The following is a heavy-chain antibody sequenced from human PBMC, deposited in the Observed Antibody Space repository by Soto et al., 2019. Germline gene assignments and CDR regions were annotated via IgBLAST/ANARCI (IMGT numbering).Heavy chain of an antibody. V-gene: IGHV6-1*01. J-gene: IGHJ3*02. Sequence: PSQTLSLTCAISGDSVSSNSAAWNWIRQSPSRGLEWLGRTYYRSKWYNDYAVSVKSRITINPDTSKNQSSLQLNSVTPEDTAVYYCARDLGYYDSSGYYSDAFDIWGQGTMVTVSS. CDR1: GDSVSSNSAA. D-gene: IGHD3-22*01. CDR2: TYYRSKWYN. CDR3: ARDLGYYDSSGYYSDAFDI.